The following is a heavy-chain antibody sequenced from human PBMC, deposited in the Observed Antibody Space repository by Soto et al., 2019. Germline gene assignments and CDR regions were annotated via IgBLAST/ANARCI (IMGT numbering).Heavy chain of an antibody. CDR1: GLTFSSYG. J-gene: IGHJ4*02. CDR2: ISSSSRTT. V-gene: IGHV3-48*02. D-gene: IGHD6-19*01. CDR3: AREISVAGGHFDY. Sequence: PGGSLRLSCTASGLTFSSYGMNLVRQAPGKGLEWVSSISSSSRTTYYADSVKGRFTISRDNAKNSLYLQMNSLRDEDTAVYYCAREISVAGGHFDYWGQGTLVTVSS.